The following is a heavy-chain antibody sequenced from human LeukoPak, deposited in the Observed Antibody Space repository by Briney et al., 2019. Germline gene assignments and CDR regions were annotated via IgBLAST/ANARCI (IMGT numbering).Heavy chain of an antibody. Sequence: GASVKVSCKASGYTFTSYGIGWVRQAPGQGLEWMGWISAYNGNTNYAQKLQGRVTMTTDTSTSTAYMELRSLRSDDTAVYYCARGYPHQLLYYYYYYMEVWGKGTTVTVSS. CDR1: GYTFTSYG. J-gene: IGHJ6*03. V-gene: IGHV1-18*01. D-gene: IGHD2-2*02. CDR3: ARGYPHQLLYYYYYYMEV. CDR2: ISAYNGNT.